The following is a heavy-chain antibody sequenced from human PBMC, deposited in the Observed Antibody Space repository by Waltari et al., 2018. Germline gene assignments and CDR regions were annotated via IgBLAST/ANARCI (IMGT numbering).Heavy chain of an antibody. CDR1: GDSMSGNYW. Sequence: QLQLQQSGPGVVKPSEPLSLPCAVSGDSMSGNYWWNWVRQSPGKGLEWIGQVHRSVRTNYPPSFASRVTVSIDTSNNQFSLKMPSPTAADTAMYYCARDRGSGLYLDSWGQGTLVTVS. J-gene: IGHJ4*02. CDR3: ARDRGSGLYLDS. CDR2: VHRSVRT. D-gene: IGHD2-15*01. V-gene: IGHV4-4*02.